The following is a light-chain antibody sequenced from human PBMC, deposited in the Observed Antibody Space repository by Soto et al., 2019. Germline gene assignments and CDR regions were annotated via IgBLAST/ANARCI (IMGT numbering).Light chain of an antibody. CDR1: QSVTSN. V-gene: IGKV3-15*01. CDR2: EAS. CDR3: QQDNHWPPT. Sequence: EIVLTKSPATLSVSPGERVTLSCRASQSVTSNLAWYQQKPGQAPKLLIFEASTRATGLPARFSGSGSGTEFTLTITSLRSEDFAVYYCQQDNHWPPTFGHGTKVDI. J-gene: IGKJ1*01.